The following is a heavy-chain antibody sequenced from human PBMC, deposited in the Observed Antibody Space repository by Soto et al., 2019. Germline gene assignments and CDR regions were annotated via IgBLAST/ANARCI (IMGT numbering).Heavy chain of an antibody. Sequence: VHLVQSGAEVKKPGSSVKVSCKTSGGTFSDSAINWLRQTPEQGLEWMGGLVPMFRTANYAPNLQGRVSITADESTSTVFMELSSLTFEDTAVYYCARGLGGSYFPFDFWGQGTLLTVSS. CDR3: ARGLGGSYFPFDF. CDR2: LVPMFRTA. CDR1: GGTFSDSA. D-gene: IGHD1-26*01. V-gene: IGHV1-69*12. J-gene: IGHJ4*02.